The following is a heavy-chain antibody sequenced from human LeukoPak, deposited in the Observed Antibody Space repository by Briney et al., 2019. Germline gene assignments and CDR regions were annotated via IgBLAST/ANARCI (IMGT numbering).Heavy chain of an antibody. Sequence: SETLSLTCAVYGGSFSGYYWSWIRQPPGKGLEWIGEINHSESANYNPSLKSRVTISVDTSKNQFSLKLSSVTAADTAVYSCARAYDSSGYKPPYYFDYWGQGTLVTVSS. CDR2: INHSESA. V-gene: IGHV4-34*01. CDR3: ARAYDSSGYKPPYYFDY. D-gene: IGHD3-22*01. J-gene: IGHJ4*02. CDR1: GGSFSGYY.